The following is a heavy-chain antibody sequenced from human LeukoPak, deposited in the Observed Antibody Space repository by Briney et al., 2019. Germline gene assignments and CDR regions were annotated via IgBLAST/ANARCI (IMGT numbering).Heavy chain of an antibody. J-gene: IGHJ4*02. V-gene: IGHV3-7*01. CDR2: IKEDGSEQ. CDR3: SRSLDY. Sequence: GGSLRLXCAASGFPFSGYWMDWGRQAPGKGMEWVANIKEDGSEQHYADSVRGRFTISRDNAKNSLYLEMNGLRAEDTAVYYCSRSLDYWGQGALVTVSS. CDR1: GFPFSGYW.